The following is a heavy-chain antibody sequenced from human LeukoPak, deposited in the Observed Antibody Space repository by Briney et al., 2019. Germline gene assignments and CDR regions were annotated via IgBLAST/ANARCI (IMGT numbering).Heavy chain of an antibody. V-gene: IGHV3-30*03. D-gene: IGHD3-22*01. Sequence: GGSLRLSCAASGFTFSSYGMHWVRQAPGKGLEWVAVISYDGSNKYYADSVKGRFTISRDNSKNTLYLQMNSLRAEDTAVYYCAINMHVVVIDDAFDIWGQGTMVTVSS. CDR2: ISYDGSNK. CDR1: GFTFSSYG. CDR3: AINMHVVVIDDAFDI. J-gene: IGHJ3*02.